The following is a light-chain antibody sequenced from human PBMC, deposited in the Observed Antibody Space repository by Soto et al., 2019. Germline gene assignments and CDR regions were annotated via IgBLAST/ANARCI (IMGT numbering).Light chain of an antibody. CDR3: QQYNNWPRT. CDR2: GAS. Sequence: EIVMTQSPVTLSASPGERATLSCRASLSISNNLAWYQQKPGQAPRLLIYGASTRATGIPARFSGSESGTEFTLSISSLQSEDFAVYYCQQYNNWPRTFGQGTKVEIK. J-gene: IGKJ1*01. V-gene: IGKV3-15*01. CDR1: LSISNN.